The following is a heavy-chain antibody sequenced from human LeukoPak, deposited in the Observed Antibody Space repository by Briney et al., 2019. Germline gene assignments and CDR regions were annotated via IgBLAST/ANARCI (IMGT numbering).Heavy chain of an antibody. D-gene: IGHD3-9*01. CDR3: TRSLAGYLDY. CDR1: GFTFSSYS. Sequence: PGGSLRLSCAASGFTFSSYSMNWVRQAPGKGLEWVSSISSSSSYIYYADSVKGRFTISRDNSKNSLYLQMNSLRVEDTAVFYCTRSLAGYLDYWGRGTLVTVSS. V-gene: IGHV3-21*01. CDR2: ISSSSSYI. J-gene: IGHJ4*02.